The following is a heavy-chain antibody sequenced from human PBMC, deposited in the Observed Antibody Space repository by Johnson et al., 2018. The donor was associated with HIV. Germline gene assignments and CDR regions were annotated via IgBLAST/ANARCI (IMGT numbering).Heavy chain of an antibody. Sequence: VQLVESGGGLVQPGGSLRLSCAASGFTFRSYWMSWVRQAPGKGLEWVANIKQEGSEKYYVDSVKGRFTISRDNSKNTLYVQMNSLRPEDTAVYYCASVVVVVDVHDAFDIWGRGTKVTVSS. D-gene: IGHD2-15*01. CDR3: ASVVVVVDVHDAFDI. J-gene: IGHJ3*02. V-gene: IGHV3-7*02. CDR1: GFTFRSYW. CDR2: IKQEGSEK.